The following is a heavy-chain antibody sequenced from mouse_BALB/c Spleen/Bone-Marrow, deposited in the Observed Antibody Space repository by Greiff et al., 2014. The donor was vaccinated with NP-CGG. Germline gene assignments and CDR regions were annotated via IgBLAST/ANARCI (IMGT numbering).Heavy chain of an antibody. CDR2: ISSGGTYA. V-gene: IGHV5-6*01. Sequence: VQLKESGGDLVKPGGSLKLSCAASGFTFSSYGMSWVRQTPDKRLEWVATISSGGTYAYYPDSVKGRFTISRDNAKHTLYLQMSSLKSEDTAMYYRARQGTTVVAPAMDYWGQGTSVTVSS. CDR3: ARQGTTVVAPAMDY. CDR1: GFTFSSYG. D-gene: IGHD1-1*01. J-gene: IGHJ4*01.